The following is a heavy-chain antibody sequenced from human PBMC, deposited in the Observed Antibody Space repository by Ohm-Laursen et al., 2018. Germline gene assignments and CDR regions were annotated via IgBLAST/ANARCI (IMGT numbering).Heavy chain of an antibody. CDR2: IKEDGSEK. D-gene: IGHD1-26*01. CDR1: GFTLSTYW. CDR3: ARTRIVGATDH. J-gene: IGHJ4*02. V-gene: IGHV3-7*01. Sequence: SLRLSCAAPGFTLSTYWMSWVRQAPGKGLEWVANIKEDGSEKYYVDSVKGRFSISRDNAKNSVSLQMNSLRVEDSAVYYCARTRIVGATDHWGLGTLVTVSS.